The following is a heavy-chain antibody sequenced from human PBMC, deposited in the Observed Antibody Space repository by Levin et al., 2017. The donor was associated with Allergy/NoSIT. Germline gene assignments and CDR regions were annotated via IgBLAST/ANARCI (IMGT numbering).Heavy chain of an antibody. Sequence: SETLSLTCTVSGGSISSSSYYWGWIRQPPGKGLEWIGSIYYSGSTYYNPSLKSRVTISVDTSKNQFSLKLSSVTAADTAVYYCAGGGYSGPKWFDPWGQGTLVTVSS. CDR1: GGSISSSSYY. D-gene: IGHD2-21*01. V-gene: IGHV4-39*01. CDR2: IYYSGST. CDR3: AGGGYSGPKWFDP. J-gene: IGHJ5*02.